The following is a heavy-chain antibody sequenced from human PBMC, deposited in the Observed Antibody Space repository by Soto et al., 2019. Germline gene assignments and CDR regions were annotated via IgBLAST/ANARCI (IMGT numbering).Heavy chain of an antibody. D-gene: IGHD6-6*01. J-gene: IGHJ6*02. CDR3: AKDRKAARPYYGMDV. Sequence: PGGSLRLSCAASGFTFDGYAMHWVRQAPGKGLEWVSGISWNSGSIGYADSVKGRFTISRDNAKNSLYLQMNSLRAEDTALYYCAKDRKAARPYYGMDVWGQGTTVTVSS. V-gene: IGHV3-9*01. CDR1: GFTFDGYA. CDR2: ISWNSGSI.